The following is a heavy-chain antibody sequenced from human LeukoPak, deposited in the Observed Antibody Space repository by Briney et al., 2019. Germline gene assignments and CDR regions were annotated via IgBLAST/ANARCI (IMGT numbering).Heavy chain of an antibody. CDR3: ARSGYCSSTSCYFYFDY. Sequence: ASVKVSCKASGGTFSSYAISWVRQAPGQGLEWMGGIIPIFGTANYAQKFQGRVTITADESTSTAYMELSSLRSEDTAVYYCARSGYCSSTSCYFYFDYWGQGTLVTVSS. V-gene: IGHV1-69*13. CDR2: IIPIFGTA. D-gene: IGHD2-2*01. J-gene: IGHJ4*02. CDR1: GGTFSSYA.